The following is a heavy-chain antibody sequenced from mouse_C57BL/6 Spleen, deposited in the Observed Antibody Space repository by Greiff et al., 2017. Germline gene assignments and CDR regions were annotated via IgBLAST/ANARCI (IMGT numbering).Heavy chain of an antibody. D-gene: IGHD2-1*01. V-gene: IGHV1-15*01. CDR2: IDPETGGT. J-gene: IGHJ2*01. CDR1: GYTFTDYE. Sequence: QVHVKQSGAELVRPGASVTLSCKASGYTFTDYEMHWVKQTPVHGLEWIGAIDPETGGTAYNQKFKGKAILTADKSSSTAYMELRSLTSEDSAVYYCTIDYYGNYGWGQGTTLTVSS. CDR3: TIDYYGNYG.